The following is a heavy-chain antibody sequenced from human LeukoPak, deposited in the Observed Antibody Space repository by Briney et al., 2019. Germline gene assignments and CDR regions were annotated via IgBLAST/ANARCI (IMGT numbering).Heavy chain of an antibody. CDR2: INPSGGST. Sequence: AXVKVSCKASGYTFTSYYMHWVRQAPGQGLEWMGIINPSGGSTSYAQKFQGRVTMTRDTSTSTVYMELSILRSEDTAVYYCARGQGAYYFDYWGQGTLVTVSS. J-gene: IGHJ4*02. V-gene: IGHV1-46*01. CDR1: GYTFTSYY. CDR3: ARGQGAYYFDY. D-gene: IGHD1-26*01.